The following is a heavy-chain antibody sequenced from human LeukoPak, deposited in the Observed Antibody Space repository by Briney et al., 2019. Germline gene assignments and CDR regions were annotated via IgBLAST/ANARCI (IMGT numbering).Heavy chain of an antibody. J-gene: IGHJ3*02. V-gene: IGHV3-33*01. CDR3: ERGVLSAFDI. CDR2: IWYDGSNK. CDR1: VFTFSTNG. Sequence: GGSLRLSCGASVFTFSTNGMDWLRQAPGKGLEWVAVIWYDGSNKYYADSVKGRFTISRDNSKNSLYLQMNSLRAEYTAVYYRERGVLSAFDIWGQGTMVTVSS.